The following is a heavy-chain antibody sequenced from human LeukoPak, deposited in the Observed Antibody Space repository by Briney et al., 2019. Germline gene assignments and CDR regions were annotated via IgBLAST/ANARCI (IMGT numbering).Heavy chain of an antibody. V-gene: IGHV4-59*02. CDR3: ARVRLSSGYSN. Sequence: SETLSRTCSVSGASVSDCYCNWIRQRPGKGLEWIGYVYNSGITNYNPSLRSRVTISVDTSKNQFSLKLNSVTAADTAVYYCARVRLSSGYSNWGQGTLVTVSS. J-gene: IGHJ4*02. D-gene: IGHD3-22*01. CDR1: GASVSDCY. CDR2: VYNSGIT.